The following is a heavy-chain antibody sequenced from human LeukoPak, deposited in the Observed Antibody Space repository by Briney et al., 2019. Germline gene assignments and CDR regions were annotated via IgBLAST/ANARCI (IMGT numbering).Heavy chain of an antibody. CDR1: GYTFTGYY. CDR2: INPNRGGT. Sequence: ASVKVSCKASGYTFTGYYMHWVRQAPGQGREWMGWINPNRGGTNYAQKFQGRVTMTRDTSISTAYMELSRLRSDDTAVYYCARTLAATNRWFDPWGQGTLVTVSS. V-gene: IGHV1-2*02. CDR3: ARTLAATNRWFDP. D-gene: IGHD2-15*01. J-gene: IGHJ5*02.